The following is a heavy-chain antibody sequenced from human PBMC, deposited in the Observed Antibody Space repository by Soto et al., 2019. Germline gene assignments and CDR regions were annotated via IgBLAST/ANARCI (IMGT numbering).Heavy chain of an antibody. Sequence: SETLSLTCTVSGGSITSYYWSWIRQPPGQGLEWVGYIFYSGITNYNPSLKSRVTISVDTSKNQFSLKLSSVTAADTAAYYCARGGAPYNWFDPWGQGTLVTVSS. CDR3: ARGGAPYNWFDP. CDR1: GGSITSYY. D-gene: IGHD3-16*01. J-gene: IGHJ5*02. CDR2: IFYSGIT. V-gene: IGHV4-59*01.